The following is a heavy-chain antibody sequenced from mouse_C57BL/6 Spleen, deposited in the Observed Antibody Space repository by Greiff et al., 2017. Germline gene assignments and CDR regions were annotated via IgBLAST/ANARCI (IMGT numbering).Heavy chain of an antibody. CDR2: IDPENGDT. J-gene: IGHJ2*01. CDR3: TTRGVNYYFAY. D-gene: IGHD1-3*01. Sequence: VQLQQSGAELVRPGASVKLSCTASGFNIKDDYMHWVKQRPEQGLEWIGWIDPENGDTEYASKFQGKATITADTSSNTAYLQLSSLTSEDTAVYYCTTRGVNYYFAYWGQGTTLTVSA. CDR1: GFNIKDDY. V-gene: IGHV14-4*01.